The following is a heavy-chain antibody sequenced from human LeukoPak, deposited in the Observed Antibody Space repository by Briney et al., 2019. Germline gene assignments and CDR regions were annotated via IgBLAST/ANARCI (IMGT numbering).Heavy chain of an antibody. V-gene: IGHV4-31*03. J-gene: IGHJ4*02. CDR1: GGSISSGGYY. CDR2: IYYSGST. Sequence: KPSETLSLTCTVSGGSISSGGYYWSWIRQHPGKGLEWIGYIYYSGSTYYNPSLKSRVTISVDTSKNQFSLKLSSVTAADTAVYYCARSIVGATTPLDYWGQGTLVTVSS. D-gene: IGHD1-26*01. CDR3: ARSIVGATTPLDY.